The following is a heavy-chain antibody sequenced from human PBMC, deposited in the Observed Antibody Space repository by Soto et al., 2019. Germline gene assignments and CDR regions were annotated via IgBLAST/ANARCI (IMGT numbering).Heavy chain of an antibody. D-gene: IGHD3-10*01. J-gene: IGHJ3*02. CDR1: GGSFSGYY. CDR2: INHSGST. V-gene: IGHV4-34*01. Sequence: PSETLSLTCAVYGGSFSGYYWSWIRQPPGKGLEWIGEINHSGSTNYNPSLKSRVTISVDTSKNQFSLKLSSVTAADTAVYYCARSTMVRGVRAGRVFDIWGQGTMVT. CDR3: ARSTMVRGVRAGRVFDI.